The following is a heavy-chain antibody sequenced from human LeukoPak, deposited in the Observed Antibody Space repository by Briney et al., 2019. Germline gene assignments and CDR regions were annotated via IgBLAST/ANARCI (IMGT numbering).Heavy chain of an antibody. Sequence: GGSLRLSCAASGFSFDDYAMHWVRQAPGKGLELVSANSWNSGSIGYADSVKGRFTISRDNAKNSLYLQMNSLRAEDMALYYCAKDSSATVTNAGFDAFDIWGQGTMVTVSS. J-gene: IGHJ3*02. CDR2: NSWNSGSI. CDR1: GFSFDDYA. V-gene: IGHV3-9*03. CDR3: AKDSSATVTNAGFDAFDI. D-gene: IGHD4-17*01.